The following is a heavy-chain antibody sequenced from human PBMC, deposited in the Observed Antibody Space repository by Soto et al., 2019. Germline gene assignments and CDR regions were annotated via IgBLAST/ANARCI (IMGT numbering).Heavy chain of an antibody. D-gene: IGHD6-19*01. CDR2: ISYAGSNT. CDR1: GFTFSSYA. Sequence: QVQLVESGGGVVQPGRSLRLSCAASGFTFSSYAMHWVRQAPGKGLEWVAVISYAGSNTYYADSVKGRFTISRDNSKHALYLQMNGLRAEDTAVYYCARAVGIAVAGTDGDLGYWGQGTLVTVSS. V-gene: IGHV3-30-3*01. J-gene: IGHJ4*02. CDR3: ARAVGIAVAGTDGDLGY.